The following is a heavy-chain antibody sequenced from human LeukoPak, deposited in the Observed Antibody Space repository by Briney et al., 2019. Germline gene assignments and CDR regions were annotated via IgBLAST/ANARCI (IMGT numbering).Heavy chain of an antibody. CDR2: INAGNGNT. Sequence: GASVKVSCKASGYTFTSYAMHWVRQAPGQRLEWMGWINAGNGNTKYSQKFQGRVTITRDTSASTAYMELSSPRSEDTAAYYCARGEYQLPGTLYYYYGMDVWGQGTTVTVSS. CDR1: GYTFTSYA. J-gene: IGHJ6*02. CDR3: ARGEYQLPGTLYYYYGMDV. V-gene: IGHV1-3*01. D-gene: IGHD2-2*01.